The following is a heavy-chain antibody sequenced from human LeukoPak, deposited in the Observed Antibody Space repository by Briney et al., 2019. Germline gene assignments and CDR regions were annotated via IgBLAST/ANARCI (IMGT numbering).Heavy chain of an antibody. J-gene: IGHJ4*02. CDR3: ARDGHTYFDY. CDR1: GGSISSSSYS. Sequence: SETLSLTCTVSGGSISSSSYSWGWIRQPPGKGLEWIGSIYYSGSTYYNPSLKSRVTISVDTSKNQFSLKLSSVTAADTAVYYCARDGHTYFDYWGQGTLVTVSS. CDR2: IYYSGST. V-gene: IGHV4-39*02.